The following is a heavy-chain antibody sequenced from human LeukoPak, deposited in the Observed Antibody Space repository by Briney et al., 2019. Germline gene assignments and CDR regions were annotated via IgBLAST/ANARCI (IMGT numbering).Heavy chain of an antibody. CDR3: ARGLRFPYYFDY. CDR2: IYYSGST. V-gene: IGHV4-39*01. CDR1: GGSISSSSYY. Sequence: SETLSLTCTVSGGSISSSSYYWGWIRQPPGKGLEWIGSIYYSGSTYYNLSLKSRVTISVDTSKNQFSLKLSSVTAADTAVYYRARGLRFPYYFDYWGQGTLVTVSS. J-gene: IGHJ4*02. D-gene: IGHD3-3*01.